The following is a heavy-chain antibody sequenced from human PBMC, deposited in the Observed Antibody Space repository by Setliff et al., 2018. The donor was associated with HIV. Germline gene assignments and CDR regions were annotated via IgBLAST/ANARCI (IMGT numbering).Heavy chain of an antibody. V-gene: IGHV4-39*01. CDR2: ISSSGGT. J-gene: IGHJ5*02. CDR3: ARTGWAQLIQGAWFGP. Sequence: SETLSLTCAVYNASFTDYYRGWIRQAPGKGLEWVGSISSSGGTSYSAASLKSRVTLSIDTSKNQFSLKLTSVTAADTAMYYCARTGWAQLIQGAWFGPWGQGVLVTVSS. CDR1: NASFTDYY. D-gene: IGHD2-8*01.